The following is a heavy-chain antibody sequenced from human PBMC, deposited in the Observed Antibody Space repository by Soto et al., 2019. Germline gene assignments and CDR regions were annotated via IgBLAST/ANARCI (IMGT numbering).Heavy chain of an antibody. Sequence: QVQLQESGPGLVKPSQTLSLTCTVSGGSISSGAYYWSWIRQHPGKGLEWIGYIYYSGRTDYNPSLKSRVTIAVDTSKNHFSLKLSSVTAADTAVYYCARDSGYNPAFDYWGQGTLVTVSS. J-gene: IGHJ4*02. CDR3: ARDSGYNPAFDY. CDR1: GGSISSGAYY. D-gene: IGHD5-12*01. V-gene: IGHV4-31*03. CDR2: IYYSGRT.